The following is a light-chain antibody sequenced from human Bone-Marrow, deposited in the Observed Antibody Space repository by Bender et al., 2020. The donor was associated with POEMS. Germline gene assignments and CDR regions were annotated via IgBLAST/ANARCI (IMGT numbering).Light chain of an antibody. V-gene: IGLV3-1*01. Sequence: SYELTQPPSVSVSPGQTASITCSGHKLGDKYACWYQQKPGQSPVLVIYQDTERPSGIPERFSGSNSGNTATLTITGTQVMDEADYYCYSTDSSGHHGVFGGGTKLTVL. J-gene: IGLJ3*02. CDR3: YSTDSSGHHGV. CDR2: QDT. CDR1: KLGDKY.